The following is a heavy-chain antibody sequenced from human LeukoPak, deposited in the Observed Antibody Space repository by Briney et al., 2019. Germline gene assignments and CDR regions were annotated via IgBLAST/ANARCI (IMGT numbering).Heavy chain of an antibody. CDR2: IYHSGST. J-gene: IGHJ4*02. D-gene: IGHD6-19*01. V-gene: IGHV4-4*02. Sequence: SGTLSLTCAVSGGSISSSNWWSWVRQPPGKGLEWIGEIYHSGSTNYNPSLKSRVTISVDKSKNQFSLKLSSVTAADTAVYYCARDGSGRPRLRIFDYWGQGTLVTVSS. CDR3: ARDGSGRPRLRIFDY. CDR1: GGSISSSNW.